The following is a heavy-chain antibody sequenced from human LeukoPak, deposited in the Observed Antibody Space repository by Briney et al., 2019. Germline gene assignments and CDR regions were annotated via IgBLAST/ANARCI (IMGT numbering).Heavy chain of an antibody. J-gene: IGHJ3*02. V-gene: IGHV4-34*01. D-gene: IGHD1-1*01. CDR2: INHSGST. CDR1: GGSFSGYY. CDR3: ARRTTGTPDAFDI. Sequence: SETLSLTCAVYGGSFSGYYWSWIRQPPGKGLEWIGEINHSGSTYYNPSLKSRVTISVDTSKNQFSLKLSSVTAADTAVYYCARRTTGTPDAFDIWGQGTMVTVSS.